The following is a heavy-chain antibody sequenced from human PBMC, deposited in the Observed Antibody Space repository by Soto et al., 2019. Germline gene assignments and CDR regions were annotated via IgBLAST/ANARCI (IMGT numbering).Heavy chain of an antibody. J-gene: IGHJ4*02. D-gene: IGHD6-19*01. Sequence: GGSLRLSCAASGFTFSSYVMHWVRQAPGKGLEWVAHISYDGNNKYYADSVKGRFTISRDNFKNTLYLQMSSLRADDTAVYYCAKEITPRYSNGWPFESWGQGTLVTVSS. V-gene: IGHV3-30*18. CDR1: GFTFSSYV. CDR3: AKEITPRYSNGWPFES. CDR2: ISYDGNNK.